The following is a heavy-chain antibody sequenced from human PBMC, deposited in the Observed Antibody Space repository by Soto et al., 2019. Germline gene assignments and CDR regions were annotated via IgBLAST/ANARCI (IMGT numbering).Heavy chain of an antibody. CDR1: GGSISSSSYY. CDR2: IYYSGST. CDR3: ARQREQLVIWFDP. V-gene: IGHV4-39*01. Sequence: SETLSLTCTVSGGSISSSSYYWGWIRQPPGKGLEWIGSIYYSGSTYYNPSLKSRVTISVDTSKNQFSLKLSSVTAADTAVYYCARQREQLVIWFDPWGQGTLVTVSS. J-gene: IGHJ5*02. D-gene: IGHD6-6*01.